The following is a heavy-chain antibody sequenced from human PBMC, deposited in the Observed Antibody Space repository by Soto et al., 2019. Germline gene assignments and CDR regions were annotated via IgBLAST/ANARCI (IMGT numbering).Heavy chain of an antibody. J-gene: IGHJ5*02. CDR2: IWYDGSNK. CDR1: GFTFSSYG. CDR3: ARGGRSGYDYGPRPRDNWFDP. D-gene: IGHD5-12*01. Sequence: QVQLVESGGGVVQPGRSLRLSCAASGFTFSSYGMHWVRQAPGKGLEWVAVIWYDGSNKYYADSVKGRFTISRDNSKNTQYLQMNKLRAEDTAVYYGARGGRSGYDYGPRPRDNWFDPWGQGTLVTVSS. V-gene: IGHV3-33*01.